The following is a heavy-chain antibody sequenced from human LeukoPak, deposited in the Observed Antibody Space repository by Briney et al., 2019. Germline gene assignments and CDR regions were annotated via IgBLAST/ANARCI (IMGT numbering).Heavy chain of an antibody. CDR1: GDSVSSNSAA. D-gene: IGHD4-17*01. CDR2: TYYRSKWYN. V-gene: IGHV6-1*01. J-gene: IGHJ3*02. CDR3: ARYHVGDYDSPSDAFDI. Sequence: SQTLSLTCAISGDSVSSNSAAWNWIRQSPSRGLEWLGRTYYRSKWYNDYAVSVKSRITINPDTSKNQFSLQLNSVTPEDTAVYYCARYHVGDYDSPSDAFDIWGQGTMVTVSS.